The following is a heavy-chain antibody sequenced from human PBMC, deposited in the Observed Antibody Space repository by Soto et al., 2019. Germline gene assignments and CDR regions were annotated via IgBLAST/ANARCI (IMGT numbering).Heavy chain of an antibody. CDR3: ARDAKLYYDFWSGYYGMDV. D-gene: IGHD3-3*01. Sequence: GGSLRLSCAASGFTFSSYEMNWVRQAPGKGLEWVSYISSSGSTIYYADSVKGRFTISRDNAKNSLYLQMNSLRAEDTAVYYCARDAKLYYDFWSGYYGMDVWGQGTTVTVSS. J-gene: IGHJ6*02. CDR2: ISSSGSTI. CDR1: GFTFSSYE. V-gene: IGHV3-48*03.